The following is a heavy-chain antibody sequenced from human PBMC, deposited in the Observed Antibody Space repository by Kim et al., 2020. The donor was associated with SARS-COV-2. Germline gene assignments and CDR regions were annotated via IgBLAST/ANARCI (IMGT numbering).Heavy chain of an antibody. CDR2: ISYDGSNK. Sequence: GGSLRLSCAASGFTFSSYGMHWVRQAPGKGLEWVAVISYDGSNKYYADSVKGRFTISRDNSKNTLYLQMNSLRAEDTAVYYCAKDHGLLWFGDRPYYFDYWGQGTLVTVSS. V-gene: IGHV3-30*18. CDR1: GFTFSSYG. D-gene: IGHD3-10*01. J-gene: IGHJ4*02. CDR3: AKDHGLLWFGDRPYYFDY.